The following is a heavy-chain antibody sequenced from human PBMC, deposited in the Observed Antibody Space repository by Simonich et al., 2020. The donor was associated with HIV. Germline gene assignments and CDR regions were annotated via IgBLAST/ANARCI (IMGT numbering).Heavy chain of an antibody. CDR1: GYTFTSYY. CDR3: AGDSGGYWYFDL. CDR2: ITPVGSR. Sequence: QVQLVQSGAEVKKPGASVTVSCKASGYTFTSYYMNWVRQAPGQGLEWMGKITPVGSRTYAQKFQGRVTMTRDTSTSTVYMELSSLRSEDTAVYYCAGDSGGYWYFDLWGRGTLVTVSS. D-gene: IGHD2-15*01. V-gene: IGHV1-46*01. J-gene: IGHJ2*01.